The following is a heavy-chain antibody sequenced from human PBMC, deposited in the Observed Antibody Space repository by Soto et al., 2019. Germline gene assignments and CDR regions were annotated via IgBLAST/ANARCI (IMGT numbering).Heavy chain of an antibody. Sequence: PGGSLRLSCSASGFTFSSYGMHWVRQAPGKGLEWVAVISYDGSNKYYADSVKGRFTISRDNSKNTLYLQMNSLRAEDTAVYYCAKPIYYYDSSGYYYGFAYWGQGTLVTVSS. CDR1: GFTFSSYG. CDR2: ISYDGSNK. CDR3: AKPIYYYDSSGYYYGFAY. J-gene: IGHJ4*02. D-gene: IGHD3-22*01. V-gene: IGHV3-30*18.